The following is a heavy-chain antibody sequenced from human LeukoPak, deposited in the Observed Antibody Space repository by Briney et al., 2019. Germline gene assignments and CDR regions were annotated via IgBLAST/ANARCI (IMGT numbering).Heavy chain of an antibody. V-gene: IGHV4-38-2*02. CDR3: ARDDYSNYDS. D-gene: IGHD4-11*01. CDR1: GYSISSGYY. Sequence: PSETLSLTCAVSGYSISSGYYWGWIRQPPGKGLEWIGSIYHSGSTNYNPSLKSRVTISVDTSKNQFSLKLSSVTAADTAVYYCARDDYSNYDSWGQGTLVTVSS. J-gene: IGHJ5*01. CDR2: IYHSGST.